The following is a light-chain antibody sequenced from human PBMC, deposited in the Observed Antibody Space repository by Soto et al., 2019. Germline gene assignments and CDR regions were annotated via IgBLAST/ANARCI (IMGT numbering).Light chain of an antibody. Sequence: EIVLTQSPGTLSLSPGERATLSCRASQSVSCSYLAWYQQKPGQAPRLLLYGACSRATGIPDRFSGSGSGTDYTLTISRLEPADFAVYYCQQYAGSPFTFGPGSKVDIK. CDR3: QQYAGSPFT. CDR2: GAC. V-gene: IGKV3-20*01. J-gene: IGKJ3*01. CDR1: QSVSCSY.